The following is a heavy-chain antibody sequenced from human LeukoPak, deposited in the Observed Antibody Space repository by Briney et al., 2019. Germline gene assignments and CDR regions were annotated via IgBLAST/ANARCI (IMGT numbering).Heavy chain of an antibody. CDR2: IYYSGST. CDR3: ARQAYYYDSSGYQSRDY. V-gene: IGHV4-39*01. D-gene: IGHD3-22*01. J-gene: IGHJ4*02. Sequence: SETLSLTCTVSGGSISSSSYYWGWIRQPPGKGLEWTGSIYYSGSTYYNPSLKSRVTISVDTSKNQFSLKLSSVTAADTAVYYCARQAYYYDSSGYQSRDYWGQGTLVTVSS. CDR1: GGSISSSSYY.